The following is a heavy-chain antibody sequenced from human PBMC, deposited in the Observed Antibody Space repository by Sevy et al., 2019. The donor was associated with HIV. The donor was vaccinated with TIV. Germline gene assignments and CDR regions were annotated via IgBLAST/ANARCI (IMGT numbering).Heavy chain of an antibody. J-gene: IGHJ4*02. CDR1: GGSISSYY. V-gene: IGHV4-59*08. CDR3: AGLFGYFDY. CDR2: IYYSGST. Sequence: SETLSLTCIVSGGSISSYYWSWIRQPPGKGLEWIGYIYYSGSTNYNPSLKSRVTISVDTSKNQFSLKLSSVTAADTAVYYCAGLFGYFDYWGQGTLVTVSS. D-gene: IGHD3-3*01.